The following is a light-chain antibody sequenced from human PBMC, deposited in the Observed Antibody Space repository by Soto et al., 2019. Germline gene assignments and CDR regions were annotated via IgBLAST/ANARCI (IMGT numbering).Light chain of an antibody. J-gene: IGLJ2*01. CDR3: ASYTRSSTRVV. V-gene: IGLV2-14*01. CDR1: TSDIGVYNY. Sequence: QSALTQPASVSGSPGQSITISCTGTTSDIGVYNYVSWYQQFQVKAPKLMIYEVSKRPSGISNRFSGSKSGHSASLTISGLQAEDEADYYCASYTRSSTRVVFGGGTKVTVL. CDR2: EVS.